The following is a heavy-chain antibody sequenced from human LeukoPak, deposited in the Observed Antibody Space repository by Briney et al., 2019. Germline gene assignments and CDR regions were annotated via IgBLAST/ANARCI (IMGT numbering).Heavy chain of an antibody. CDR3: ARATVTDYGMDV. CDR2: INHSGST. Sequence: SETLSLTCAVYGGSFSGYYWSWIRQPPGKGLEWIGEINHSGSTNYNPSLKSRVTISVDTSKNQFSLKLSFVTAADTAVYYCARATVTDYGMDVWGQGTTVTVSS. V-gene: IGHV4-34*01. J-gene: IGHJ6*02. D-gene: IGHD4-17*01. CDR1: GGSFSGYY.